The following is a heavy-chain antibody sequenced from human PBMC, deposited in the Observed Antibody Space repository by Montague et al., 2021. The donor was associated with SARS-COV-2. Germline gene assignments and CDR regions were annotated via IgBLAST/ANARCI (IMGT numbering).Heavy chain of an antibody. V-gene: IGHV4-31*03. D-gene: IGHD6-13*01. Sequence: TLSPTCTVSGGSISSGSYSWSWIRQGPGKGLEWIGNIYYSGSAYYSPSLRSRATLSVDTSKNQFSLNLSSVAAADTAVYYCARVDAASGTPYCDYWGQGTLVTVSS. CDR3: ARVDAASGTPYCDY. CDR1: GGSISSGSYS. J-gene: IGHJ4*02. CDR2: IYYSGSA.